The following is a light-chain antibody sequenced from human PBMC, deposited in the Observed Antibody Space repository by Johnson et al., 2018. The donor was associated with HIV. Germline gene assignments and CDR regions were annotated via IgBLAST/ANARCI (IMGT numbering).Light chain of an antibody. Sequence: QSVLTQPPSVSAAPGQKVTFSCSGSTSNIGNNDVSWYRQLPGTAPKLLIYDNYKRPSGIPDRFSGSKSGTSATLDIPGLQPGDTADYYCGTWDTSLSVYVFATGTNAPLL. CDR3: GTWDTSLSVYV. V-gene: IGLV1-51*01. CDR1: TSNIGNND. CDR2: DNY. J-gene: IGLJ1*01.